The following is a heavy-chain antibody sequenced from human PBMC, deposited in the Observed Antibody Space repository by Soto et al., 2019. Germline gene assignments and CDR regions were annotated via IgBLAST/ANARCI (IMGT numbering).Heavy chain of an antibody. CDR1: GFTFSSYL. V-gene: IGHV3-74*01. D-gene: IGHD1-26*01. J-gene: IGHJ4*02. CDR3: ARETPIVGTTNFDY. CDR2: ISTDGSST. Sequence: DVQLVESGGGLVQPGGSLRLSCAASGFTFSSYLMHWVRQAPGKGLMWVSRISTDGSSTTYTDSVKGRFTISRDNAKNTLYLQMNSLRAQDTAVYYCARETPIVGTTNFDYWGQGTLVTVSS.